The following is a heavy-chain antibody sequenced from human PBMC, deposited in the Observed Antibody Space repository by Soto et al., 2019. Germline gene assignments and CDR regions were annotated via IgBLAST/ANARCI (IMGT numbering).Heavy chain of an antibody. V-gene: IGHV3-30*18. D-gene: IGHD3-22*01. CDR2: ISYDGSNK. CDR1: GFTFSSYG. CDR3: AKDYFVSSGYYEVPYDY. Sequence: GGSLRLSCAASGFTFSSYGMHWVRQAPGKGLEWVAVISYDGSNKYYADSVKGRSTISRDNSKNTLYLQMNSLRAEDTAVYYCAKDYFVSSGYYEVPYDYWGQGTLVTVSS. J-gene: IGHJ4*02.